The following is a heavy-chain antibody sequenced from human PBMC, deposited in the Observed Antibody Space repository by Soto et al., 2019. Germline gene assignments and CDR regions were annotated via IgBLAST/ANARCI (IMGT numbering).Heavy chain of an antibody. Sequence: GGPLGSPCSASGLTFGSNARSGFGRAPGRGLECVSAISGRGGSTYYADSVKGRFTISRDNSKNTLYLQMNSLRAEDTAVYYCAKSGITMVRGVIGDDAFDIWGQGTMVTVSS. CDR2: ISGRGGST. CDR1: GLTFGSNA. J-gene: IGHJ3*02. D-gene: IGHD3-10*01. CDR3: AKSGITMVRGVIGDDAFDI. V-gene: IGHV3-23*01.